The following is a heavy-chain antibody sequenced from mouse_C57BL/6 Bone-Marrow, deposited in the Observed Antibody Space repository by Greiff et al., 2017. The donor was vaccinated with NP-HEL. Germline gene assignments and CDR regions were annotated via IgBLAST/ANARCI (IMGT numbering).Heavy chain of an antibody. D-gene: IGHD1-1*01. J-gene: IGHJ3*01. Sequence: QVQLQQSGAELVRPGTSVTVSCKASGYAFTNYLIEWVKQRPGQGLEWIGVINPGSGGTNYNEKFKGKATLTADKSSSTAYMQLSSLTSEDSAVYFCARGNYYGSSSFAYWGQGTLVTVSA. CDR3: ARGNYYGSSSFAY. V-gene: IGHV1-54*01. CDR1: GYAFTNYL. CDR2: INPGSGGT.